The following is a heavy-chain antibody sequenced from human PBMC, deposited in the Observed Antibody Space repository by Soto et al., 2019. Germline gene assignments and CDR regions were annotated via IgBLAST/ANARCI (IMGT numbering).Heavy chain of an antibody. Sequence: ASVKVSCKAPGYTLTSYYMHWVRQAPGQGLEWMGIINPSGGSTNYAQKFQGRVTMTRDTSTSTVYMELSSLRSEDTAVYYCARNREQQRPKRYYYYGMDVWGQGTTVTVSS. J-gene: IGHJ6*02. V-gene: IGHV1-46*01. D-gene: IGHD6-13*01. CDR2: INPSGGST. CDR3: ARNREQQRPKRYYYYGMDV. CDR1: GYTLTSYY.